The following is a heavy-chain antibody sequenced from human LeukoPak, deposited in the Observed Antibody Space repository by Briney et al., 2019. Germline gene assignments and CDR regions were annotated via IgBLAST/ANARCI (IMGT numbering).Heavy chain of an antibody. CDR1: GYTFTSYG. CDR2: INTKTGDP. D-gene: IGHD2-2*01. Sequence: ASVKVSCKASGYTFTSYGISWVRQAPGQGLEWMGWINTKTGDPTYGQGFTGWFVFSLETSVSTAYLQINSLKAEDTAVYYCARGGGGAVVPALWGQGTLITVSS. V-gene: IGHV7-4-1*02. CDR3: ARGGGGAVVPAL. J-gene: IGHJ4*02.